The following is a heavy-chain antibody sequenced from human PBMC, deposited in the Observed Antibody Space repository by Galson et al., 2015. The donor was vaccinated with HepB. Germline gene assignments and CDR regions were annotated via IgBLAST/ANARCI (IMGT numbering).Heavy chain of an antibody. J-gene: IGHJ4*02. CDR3: AKGFCTDALCFTDY. V-gene: IGHV3-23*01. CDR1: GFTFSTFA. Sequence: SLRLSCAASGFTFSTFAMTWVRQPPGKGLEWVSLISASGDRTYHADSVNGRFTVSRDNFKDTLFLQMDSLYADDTAIYYCAKGFCTDALCFTDYWGQGTLVTVSS. CDR2: ISASGDRT. D-gene: IGHD2-8*01.